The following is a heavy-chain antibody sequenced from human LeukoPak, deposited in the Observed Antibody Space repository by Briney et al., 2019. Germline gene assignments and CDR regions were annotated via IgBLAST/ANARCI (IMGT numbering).Heavy chain of an antibody. J-gene: IGHJ4*02. CDR3: ARDDYGSGSPTGY. D-gene: IGHD3-10*01. Sequence: AVISYDGSNKYYADSVKGRFTISRDNSKNTLYLQMNSLRAEDTAVYYCARDDYGSGSPTGYWGQGTLVTVSS. V-gene: IGHV3-30-3*01. CDR2: ISYDGSNK.